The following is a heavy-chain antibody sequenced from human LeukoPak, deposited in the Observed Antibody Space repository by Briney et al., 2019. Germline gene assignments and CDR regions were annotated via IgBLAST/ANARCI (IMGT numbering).Heavy chain of an antibody. CDR2: LSGSGGST. Sequence: GGSLRLSCTASGFTFSSYAMSWVRQARKGLEWVSGLSGSGGSTYYADSVKGRFTISRDTSKNTLYLQMNSLKDEDTGIYYCAKGGSGSDWYRDWFDPWGQGTLVTVSS. D-gene: IGHD6-19*01. CDR1: GFTFSSYA. CDR3: AKGGSGSDWYRDWFDP. J-gene: IGHJ5*02. V-gene: IGHV3-23*01.